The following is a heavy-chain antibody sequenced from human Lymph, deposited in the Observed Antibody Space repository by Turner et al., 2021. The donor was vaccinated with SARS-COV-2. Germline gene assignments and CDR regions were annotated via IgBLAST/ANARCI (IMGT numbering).Heavy chain of an antibody. CDR2: GIPIVGTA. CDR3: ATRRVGSEWEVLFTQTLDI. CDR1: RGTFRSHA. J-gene: IGHJ3*02. V-gene: IGHV1-69*01. Sequence: QVQLVQSGAEVKKPGSSVKVSCKASRGTFRSHAISWVRRPPGQGLEWMRGGIPIVGTATNEERFQGRVTITADESTSTAYMELSSLRSDDTAVEYCATRRVGSEWEVLFTQTLDIWDQGTTVIVSS. D-gene: IGHD1-26*01.